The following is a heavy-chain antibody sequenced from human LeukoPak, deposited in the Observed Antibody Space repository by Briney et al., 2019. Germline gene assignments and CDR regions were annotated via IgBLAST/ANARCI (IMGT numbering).Heavy chain of an antibody. D-gene: IGHD3-22*01. J-gene: IGHJ4*02. CDR3: ASSDSSGYPRY. CDR2: TRNKANSYTT. V-gene: IGHV3-72*01. CDR1: GFTFSSYA. Sequence: GGSLRLSCAASGFTFSSYAMSWVRQAPGKGLEWVGRTRNKANSYTTEYAASVKGRFTISRDDSKNSVYLQMNSLKTEDTAVYYCASSDSSGYPRYWGQGTLVTVSS.